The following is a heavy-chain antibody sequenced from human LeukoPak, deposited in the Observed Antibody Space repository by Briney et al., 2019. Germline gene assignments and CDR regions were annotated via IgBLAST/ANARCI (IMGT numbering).Heavy chain of an antibody. CDR1: GGSISSYY. D-gene: IGHD2-15*01. CDR3: ASTYCSGGSCYPYYYYGMDV. J-gene: IGHJ6*02. Sequence: SETLSLTCTVSGGSISSYYWSWIRQPPGKGLEWIGYIHYSGSTNYNPSLKSRVTISVDTSKNQFSLKLSSVTAANTAVYYCASTYCSGGSCYPYYYYGMDVWGQGTTVTVSS. CDR2: IHYSGST. V-gene: IGHV4-59*01.